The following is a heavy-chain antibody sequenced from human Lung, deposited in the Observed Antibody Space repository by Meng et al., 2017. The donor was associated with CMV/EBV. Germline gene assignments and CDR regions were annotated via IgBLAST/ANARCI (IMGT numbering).Heavy chain of an antibody. Sequence: VQFRESGPALVNPSETLSLTCAVSGDSITNHNWWAWVRQPPGKGLEWIGEIPHRGSSAYNPSLKSRVSMSIDKSKNQFSLKLTSVTAADTAVYHCLRRSGGSVWGQGTLVTVSS. CDR1: GDSITNHNW. CDR2: IPHRGSS. J-gene: IGHJ1*01. CDR3: LRRSGGSV. V-gene: IGHV4-4*02. D-gene: IGHD3-10*01.